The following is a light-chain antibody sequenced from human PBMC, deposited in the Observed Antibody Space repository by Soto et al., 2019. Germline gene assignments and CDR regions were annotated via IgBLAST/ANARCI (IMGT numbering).Light chain of an antibody. J-gene: IGKJ5*01. CDR2: KAS. Sequence: DIQMTQSPSTLSASVGDRVTITCRASQSISSWLAWYQQKPGKAPKLLIYKASSLESGVPSRFSGSGSGTEFTLTISSLKPDDFATYYCQQYNSYSSITFGQGTRLEIK. V-gene: IGKV1-5*03. CDR3: QQYNSYSSIT. CDR1: QSISSW.